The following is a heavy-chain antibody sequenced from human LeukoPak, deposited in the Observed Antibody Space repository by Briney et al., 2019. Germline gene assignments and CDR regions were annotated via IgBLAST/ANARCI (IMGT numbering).Heavy chain of an antibody. CDR2: IKQDGSEK. CDR1: GFTFSSYW. D-gene: IGHD5-12*01. V-gene: IGHV3-7*01. J-gene: IGHJ6*03. Sequence: GGSLRLSCAASGFTFSSYWMSWVRQAPGKGLEWVANIKQDGSEKYYVDSVKGRFTISRDNAKNSLYLQMNSLRAEDTAVYYCARVGGYDPWYYYYYMDVWGKGTTVTVSS. CDR3: ARVGGYDPWYYYYYMDV.